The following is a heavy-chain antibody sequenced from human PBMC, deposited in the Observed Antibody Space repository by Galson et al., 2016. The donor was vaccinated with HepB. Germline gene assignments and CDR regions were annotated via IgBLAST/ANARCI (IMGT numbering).Heavy chain of an antibody. D-gene: IGHD3-3*01. CDR3: AHRPTNHYDFWSESWFSP. Sequence: PALVKPTQTLTLTCTFSGFSLSTTGVGVGWIRRPPGKALEWLALIYWDDDKRYSPSLKSRLTITKDTSKNQVVLTMTNMDPVDTATYYCAHRPTNHYDFWSESWFSPWGQGTLVTVSS. J-gene: IGHJ5*02. CDR1: GFSLSTTGVG. CDR2: IYWDDDK. V-gene: IGHV2-5*02.